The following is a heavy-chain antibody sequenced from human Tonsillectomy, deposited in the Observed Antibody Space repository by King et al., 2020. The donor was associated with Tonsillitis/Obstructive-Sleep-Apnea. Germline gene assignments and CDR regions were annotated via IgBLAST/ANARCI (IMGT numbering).Heavy chain of an antibody. V-gene: IGHV1-46*01. Sequence: HVQLVQSGAEVKKPGASVKVSCKASGYTFTSYYMHWVRQAPGQGLEWVGIINTSGGRPSYAQKFQGRVTMNRDTSTSPVYMELSSLRSEDTAVYYCARGLRFLEWPASRADAFDIWGQGTMVTVSS. J-gene: IGHJ3*02. CDR2: INTSGGRP. D-gene: IGHD3-3*01. CDR3: ARGLRFLEWPASRADAFDI. CDR1: GYTFTSYY.